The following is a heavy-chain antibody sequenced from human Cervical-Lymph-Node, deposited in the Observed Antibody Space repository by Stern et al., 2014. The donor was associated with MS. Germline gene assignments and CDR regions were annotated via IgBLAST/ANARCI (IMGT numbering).Heavy chain of an antibody. J-gene: IGHJ4*02. CDR1: GYTFTSFT. CDR2: INAGNGNT. Sequence: QVQLVQSGAEVKKPGASVKISCKASGYTFTSFTMHWVRQAPGQRLEWIGWINAGNGNTKFSQNFQDRVTFSRDTSASTVYMELTSLVSEDTAVYYCARNKDGSDYWGQGTQVTVSS. D-gene: IGHD5-24*01. CDR3: ARNKDGSDY. V-gene: IGHV1-3*01.